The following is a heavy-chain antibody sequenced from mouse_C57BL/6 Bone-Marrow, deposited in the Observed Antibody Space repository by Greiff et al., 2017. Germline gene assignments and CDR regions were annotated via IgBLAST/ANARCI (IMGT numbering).Heavy chain of an antibody. J-gene: IGHJ2*01. CDR3: AAGRGYYFDY. CDR2: INPSSGYT. CDR1: GYTFTSYW. Sequence: QVQLQQSGAELAKPGASVKLSCKASGYTFTSYWMHWVKQRPGQGLEWIGYINPSSGYTKYNQKFKDKATVTADKSSSTAYMQLSSLTYEDSAVYYCAAGRGYYFDYWGQGTTLTVSS. V-gene: IGHV1-7*01. D-gene: IGHD4-1*01.